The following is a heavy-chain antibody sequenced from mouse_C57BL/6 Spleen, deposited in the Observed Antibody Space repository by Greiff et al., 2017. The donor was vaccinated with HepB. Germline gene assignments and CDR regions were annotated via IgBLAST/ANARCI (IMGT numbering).Heavy chain of an antibody. Sequence: VKLMESGAELAKPGASVKLSCKASGYTFTSYWMHWVKQRPGQGLEWIGYINPSSGYTKYNQKFKDKATLTADKSSSTAYMQLSSLTYEDSAVYYCASGYGSSYPWFAYWGQGTLVTVSA. CDR3: ASGYGSSYPWFAY. D-gene: IGHD1-1*01. V-gene: IGHV1-7*01. CDR1: GYTFTSYW. J-gene: IGHJ3*01. CDR2: INPSSGYT.